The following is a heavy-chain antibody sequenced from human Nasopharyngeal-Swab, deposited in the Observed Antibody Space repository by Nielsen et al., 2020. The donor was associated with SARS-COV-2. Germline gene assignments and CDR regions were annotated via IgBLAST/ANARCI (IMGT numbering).Heavy chain of an antibody. J-gene: IGHJ3*02. CDR1: GGTFGGYS. V-gene: IGHV4-34*01. CDR3: VREGKVVPAEIFDI. D-gene: IGHD2-2*01. CDR2: INHRGSA. Sequence: GSLRLSFAVYGGTFGGYSWTWIRQAPGKGLEWIAEINHRGSANYTPSPKSRVTISVDTSKNQFSLKLSSVTAADTAVYYCVREGKVVPAEIFDIWGQGTMVTVSS.